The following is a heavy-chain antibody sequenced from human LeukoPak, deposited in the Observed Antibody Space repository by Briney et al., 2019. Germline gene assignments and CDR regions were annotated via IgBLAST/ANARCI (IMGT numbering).Heavy chain of an antibody. Sequence: GASVKVSCKASGCTFTSYGISWVRQAPGQGLEWMGIINPSGGSTSYAQKFQGRVTMTRDTSTSTVYMELSSLRSEDTAVYYCARRTTVTGFDYWGQGTLVTVSS. CDR2: INPSGGST. V-gene: IGHV1-46*03. D-gene: IGHD4-11*01. CDR1: GCTFTSYG. J-gene: IGHJ4*02. CDR3: ARRTTVTGFDY.